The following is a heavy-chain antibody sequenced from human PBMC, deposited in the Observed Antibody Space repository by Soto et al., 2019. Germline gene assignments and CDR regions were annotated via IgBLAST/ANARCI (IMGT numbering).Heavy chain of an antibody. CDR3: ATKAQLTSDLYDGRDV. Sequence: PGGSLRLSCEVSGLTFNTSGMHWVRQAPGKGLEWLAVISYDGATQYYGDTVKGRFTISRDNSKNTLFLHMGRLRAEDTAMYYCATKAQLTSDLYDGRDVWGLGTTVTVSS. V-gene: IGHV3-30*03. J-gene: IGHJ6*02. CDR1: GLTFNTSG. CDR2: ISYDGATQ. D-gene: IGHD3-9*01.